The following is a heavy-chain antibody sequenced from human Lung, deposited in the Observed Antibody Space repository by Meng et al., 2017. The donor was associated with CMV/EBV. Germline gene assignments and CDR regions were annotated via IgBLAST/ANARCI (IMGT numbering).Heavy chain of an antibody. V-gene: IGHV4-34*01. D-gene: IGHD6-13*01. CDR2: INHSGST. CDR1: GGSFSGYY. CDR3: ARGSSSWYPKYYFDY. J-gene: IGHJ4*02. Sequence: SETLSLTCAVYGGSFSGYYWSWIRQPPGKGLEWIGEINHSGSTNYNPSLKSRVTISVDTSKNQFSLKLSSVTAADTAVYYCARGSSSWYPKYYFDYLGQGXLVTVSS.